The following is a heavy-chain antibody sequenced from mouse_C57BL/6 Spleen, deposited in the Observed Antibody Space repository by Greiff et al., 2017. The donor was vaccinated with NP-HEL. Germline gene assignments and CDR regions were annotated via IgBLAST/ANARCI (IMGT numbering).Heavy chain of an antibody. J-gene: IGHJ3*01. V-gene: IGHV1-81*01. CDR2: IYPRSGYT. CDR1: GYTFTSYG. CDR3: AKDYDGFPFAY. Sequence: QVQLKQSGAELARPGASVKLSCKASGYTFTSYGISWVKQRTGQGLEWIGEIYPRSGYTYYNEKFKGKATLTADKSSSTAYMELRSLTSEDSAVYVCAKDYDGFPFAYWGQGTLVTVSA. D-gene: IGHD2-3*01.